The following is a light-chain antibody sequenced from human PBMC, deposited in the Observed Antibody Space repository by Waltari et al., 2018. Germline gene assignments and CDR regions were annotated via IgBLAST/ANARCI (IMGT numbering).Light chain of an antibody. J-gene: IGKJ1*01. CDR3: QKYVSLPAT. Sequence: EIVLTQSPGTLSLSPGERATLSCRGSQSVGRFLAWYQQKPGQAPRLLIYDASSRATGIPDRFSGGGSGTDFSLTISRLEPEDFAIYYCQKYVSLPATFGQGTKVEIK. CDR2: DAS. V-gene: IGKV3-20*01. CDR1: QSVGRF.